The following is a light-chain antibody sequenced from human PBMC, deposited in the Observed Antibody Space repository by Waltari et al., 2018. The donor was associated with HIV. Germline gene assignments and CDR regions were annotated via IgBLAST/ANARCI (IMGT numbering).Light chain of an antibody. CDR3: QQRTNWPPYS. Sequence: EIVLTPSPATLSLSPGERATLSCRASQSVGTYLAWYQQKPGQAPRLLIYDASNRATGIPARFSGSGSRTDFTLTISSLEPEDFAVYYCQQRTNWPPYSFGQGTKLEIK. J-gene: IGKJ2*03. V-gene: IGKV3-11*01. CDR2: DAS. CDR1: QSVGTY.